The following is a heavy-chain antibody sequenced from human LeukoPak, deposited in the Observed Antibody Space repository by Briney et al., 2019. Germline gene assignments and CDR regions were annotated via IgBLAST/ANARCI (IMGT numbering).Heavy chain of an antibody. D-gene: IGHD3-22*01. CDR1: VFTFSSYA. CDR3: AKGIHSTGYYPFDY. Sequence: PGGSLRLSCAASVFTFSSYAVSWVRQARGKGLEWVSGIGESGDNTYYADSVRGRFTLSRDTSKSTLYLQLNSLRAEDTAIYYCAKGIHSTGYYPFDYWGQGTLVTVSA. V-gene: IGHV3-23*01. CDR2: IGESGDNT. J-gene: IGHJ4*02.